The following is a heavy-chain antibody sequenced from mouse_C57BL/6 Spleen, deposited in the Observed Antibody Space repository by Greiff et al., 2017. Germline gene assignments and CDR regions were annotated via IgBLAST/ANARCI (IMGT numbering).Heavy chain of an antibody. V-gene: IGHV7-3*01. Sequence: EVMLVESGGGLVQPGGSLSLSCAASGFTFTDYYMSWVRQPPGKALEWLGFIRNKANGYTTEYSASVKGRFTISRDNSQSILYLQMNALRAEDSATYYCARYVGYGGYYFDYWGQGTTLTVSS. J-gene: IGHJ2*01. D-gene: IGHD1-1*02. CDR3: ARYVGYGGYYFDY. CDR1: GFTFTDYY. CDR2: IRNKANGYTT.